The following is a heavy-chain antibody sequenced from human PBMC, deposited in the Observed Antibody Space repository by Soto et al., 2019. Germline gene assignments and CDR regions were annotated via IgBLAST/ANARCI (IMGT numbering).Heavy chain of an antibody. Sequence: PSDTLSLTCTVSGGSISSSSYYWGWIRQPPGKGLEWIGSIYYSGSTYYNPSLKSRVTISVDTSKKQFSLKLSSVTAADTAVYYCARRSMVRDSHYYYGMDVWGQGTTVTVSS. CDR2: IYYSGST. CDR3: ARRSMVRDSHYYYGMDV. D-gene: IGHD3-10*01. J-gene: IGHJ6*02. V-gene: IGHV4-39*01. CDR1: GGSISSSSYY.